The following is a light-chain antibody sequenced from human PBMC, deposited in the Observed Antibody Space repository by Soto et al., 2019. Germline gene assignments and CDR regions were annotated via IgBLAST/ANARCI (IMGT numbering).Light chain of an antibody. V-gene: IGKV3D-15*01. Sequence: EIVMTQSPATLSVAPGERVTFSCRASQGVSRKLAWYQHKPGQAPRLVIYDIFTRATGVPTRISGSGSGTEFTLTISSLQSEDFAVYYCQQYNSWPLTFGGGTKVEIK. CDR1: QGVSRK. CDR2: DIF. J-gene: IGKJ4*01. CDR3: QQYNSWPLT.